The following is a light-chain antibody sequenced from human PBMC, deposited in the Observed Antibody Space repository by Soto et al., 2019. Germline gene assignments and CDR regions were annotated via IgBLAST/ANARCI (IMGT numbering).Light chain of an antibody. J-gene: IGKJ5*01. CDR3: QQYGSSPLIS. CDR1: QTVSITY. CDR2: GAS. V-gene: IGKV3-20*01. Sequence: EVVMTQSPATLSVSPGERVTFSCRASQTVSITYLTWYQQKPGQAPRLLIFGASKRATGIPDRFSGSGSGRDFTLTISGLEPEDFAVYYCQQYGSSPLISFGQGTRLEIK.